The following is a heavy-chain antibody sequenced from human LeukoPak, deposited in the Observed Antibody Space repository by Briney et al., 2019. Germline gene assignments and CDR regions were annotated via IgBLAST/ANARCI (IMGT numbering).Heavy chain of an antibody. D-gene: IGHD2-2*01. CDR1: GFTFSDYY. CDR3: ARSPTIPYYFDY. CDR2: ISSSGTII. J-gene: IGHJ4*02. Sequence: GGSLRLSCAASGFTFSDYYMSWIRQAPGKGLEWVSYISSSGTIISYADSVKGRFTISRDNAKNSLYLQMNSLRAEDTAVYYCARSPTIPYYFDYWGQGTLVTVSS. V-gene: IGHV3-11*04.